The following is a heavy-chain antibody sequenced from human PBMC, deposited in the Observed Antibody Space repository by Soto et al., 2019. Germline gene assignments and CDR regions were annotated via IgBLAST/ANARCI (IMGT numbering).Heavy chain of an antibody. J-gene: IGHJ4*02. CDR1: SGSFSGYY. V-gene: IGHV4-34*01. CDR2: INHSGST. Sequence: QVQLQQWGAGLLKPSETLSLTCAVYSGSFSGYYWSWIRQPPGKGLEWIGEINHSGSTNYNPSLKSRVTISVDTSKNQFSLKLSSVTAADTAVYYCARGSGYCSGGSCPTGYFDYWGQGTLVTVSS. CDR3: ARGSGYCSGGSCPTGYFDY. D-gene: IGHD2-15*01.